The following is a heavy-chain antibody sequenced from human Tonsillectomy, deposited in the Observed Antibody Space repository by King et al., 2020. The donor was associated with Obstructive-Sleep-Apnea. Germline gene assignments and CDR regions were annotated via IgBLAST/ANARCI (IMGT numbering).Heavy chain of an antibody. CDR1: GGSISSSSYY. CDR2: IYYSGST. CDR3: ARDSSGWYSGNWFDP. Sequence: LQLQESGPGLVKPSETLSLTCTVSGGSISSSSYYWGWIRQPPGKGLEWIGSIYYSGSTYYNPSLKSRVTISVDTSKNQFSLKLSSVTAADTAVYYCARDSSGWYSGNWFDPWGLGTLVTVSS. V-gene: IGHV4-39*07. D-gene: IGHD6-19*01. J-gene: IGHJ5*02.